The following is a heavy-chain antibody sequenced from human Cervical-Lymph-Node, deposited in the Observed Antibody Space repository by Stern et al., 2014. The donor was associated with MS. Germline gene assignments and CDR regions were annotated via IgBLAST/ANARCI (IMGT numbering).Heavy chain of an antibody. V-gene: IGHV1-69*01. J-gene: IGHJ5*02. CDR2: VIPIFGTA. Sequence: VQLVESGAEVKKPGSSVKVSCKASGGTFSTYTINWVRQAPGQGLEWMGGVIPIFGTANYAQKFQGRATFTADAPTNTAYMELSSLRSDDTAVYYCVMQGRAARWSPNWFDPWGQGTLVTVSS. CDR3: VMQGRAARWSPNWFDP. D-gene: IGHD6-6*01. CDR1: GGTFSTYT.